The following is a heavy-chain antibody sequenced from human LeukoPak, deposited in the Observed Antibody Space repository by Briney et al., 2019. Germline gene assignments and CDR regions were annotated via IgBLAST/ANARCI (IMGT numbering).Heavy chain of an antibody. Sequence: SETLSLTCTVSGYSLSSGYYWGWIRQPPGKGLGWIGGIYHSGSTYYNPSLKSRVTISVDTSKNQFSLKLSSVTAADTAVYYCARAFLVGYSPEEYFFDYWGQGTLVTVAS. J-gene: IGHJ4*02. D-gene: IGHD2-15*01. CDR1: GYSLSSGYY. CDR3: ARAFLVGYSPEEYFFDY. V-gene: IGHV4-38-2*02. CDR2: IYHSGST.